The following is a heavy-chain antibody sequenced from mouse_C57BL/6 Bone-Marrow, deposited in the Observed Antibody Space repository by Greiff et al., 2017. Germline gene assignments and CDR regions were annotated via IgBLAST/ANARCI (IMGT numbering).Heavy chain of an antibody. J-gene: IGHJ4*01. V-gene: IGHV1-55*01. Sequence: VQLKQPGAELVKPGASVKMSCKASGYTFTSYWITWVTQRPGQGLAWIGDIYPGSGSTNYNEKFKSKATLTVDTSASTAYMQLSSLTSEDSAVYYCARSYDSYYAMDYWGQGTSVTVSS. CDR3: ARSYDSYYAMDY. D-gene: IGHD2-4*01. CDR2: IYPGSGST. CDR1: GYTFTSYW.